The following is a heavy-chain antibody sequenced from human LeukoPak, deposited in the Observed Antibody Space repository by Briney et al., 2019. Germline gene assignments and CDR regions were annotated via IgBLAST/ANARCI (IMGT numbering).Heavy chain of an antibody. CDR3: ARGGSYYNEAFDI. CDR1: GFTFSTYT. J-gene: IGHJ3*02. Sequence: PGGSLRLSCAASGFTFSTYTMNWVRQAPGKGLEWVSYISSSSSTIYYADSVKGRFTISRDNAKNSLDLQMNSLRAEDTAVYYCARGGSYYNEAFDIWGQGTIVTVSS. V-gene: IGHV3-48*01. CDR2: ISSSSSTI. D-gene: IGHD1-26*01.